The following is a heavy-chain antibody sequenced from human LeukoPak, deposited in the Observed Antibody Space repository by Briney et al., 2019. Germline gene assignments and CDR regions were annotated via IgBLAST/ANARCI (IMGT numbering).Heavy chain of an antibody. CDR2: TSYNGNT. Sequence: ASVKVSRKASGYTFSNYGISWVRQAPRLGLEWMGWTSYNGNTNYAQKFQDGVTMTTDTTTTTAYMELRSLESDDTAVYYCARHSGSGWQALGYWGQGTLVTV. J-gene: IGHJ4*02. CDR1: GYTFSNYG. V-gene: IGHV1-18*04. D-gene: IGHD6-19*01. CDR3: ARHSGSGWQALGY.